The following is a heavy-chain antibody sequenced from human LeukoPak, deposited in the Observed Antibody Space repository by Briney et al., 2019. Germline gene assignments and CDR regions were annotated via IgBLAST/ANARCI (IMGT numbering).Heavy chain of an antibody. D-gene: IGHD3-22*01. CDR1: GFTVSSNY. Sequence: PGGSLRLSCAASGFTVSSNYMSWVRQAPGKGLEWVSVIYSGGSTYYADSVKGRFTISRDNSKNTLYLQMNSLRAEDTAVYYCARSDYYDSTISDYWGQGTLVTVSS. CDR2: IYSGGST. J-gene: IGHJ4*02. CDR3: ARSDYYDSTISDY. V-gene: IGHV3-53*01.